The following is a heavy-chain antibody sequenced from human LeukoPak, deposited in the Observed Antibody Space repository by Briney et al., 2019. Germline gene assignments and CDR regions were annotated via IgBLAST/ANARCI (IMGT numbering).Heavy chain of an antibody. Sequence: GGSLRLSCAASGFTFSSYWMSWVRQAPGKGLEWVANIKQGGSEKYYVDSVKGRFTISRDNAKNSLYLQMNSLRAEDTAVYYCARDVHSSSWYAGVRFDYWGQGTLVTVSS. V-gene: IGHV3-7*01. D-gene: IGHD6-13*01. CDR2: IKQGGSEK. J-gene: IGHJ4*02. CDR3: ARDVHSSSWYAGVRFDY. CDR1: GFTFSSYW.